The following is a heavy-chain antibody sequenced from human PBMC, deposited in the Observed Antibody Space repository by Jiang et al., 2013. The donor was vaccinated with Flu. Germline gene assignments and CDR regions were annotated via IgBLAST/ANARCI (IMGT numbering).Heavy chain of an antibody. CDR2: IYWDGDK. J-gene: IGHJ4*02. V-gene: IGHV2-5*02. D-gene: IGHD3-22*01. Sequence: PPGKALEWLALIYWDGDKSYSPSLRNRLTITKDTSKNQVVLRMTNMDPVDTATYHCAYSLWCDSGGGSYYGIRFDYWGQGTLVTV. CDR3: AYSLWCDSGGGSYYGIRFDY.